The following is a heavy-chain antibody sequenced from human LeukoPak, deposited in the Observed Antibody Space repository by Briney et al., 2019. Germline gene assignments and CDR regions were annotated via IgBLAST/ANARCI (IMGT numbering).Heavy chain of an antibody. J-gene: IGHJ4*02. CDR2: INPNSGGT. CDR3: EILWFGELYYFDY. D-gene: IGHD3-10*01. Sequence: ASVKVSCKASGYTFTIYYINWVRQAPGQGLEWMGGINPNSGGTNYAQKFQGRVTMTRDTSNITAYMELSRLRSDDAAVYYCEILWFGELYYFDYWGQGTLVTVSS. CDR1: GYTFTIYY. V-gene: IGHV1-2*02.